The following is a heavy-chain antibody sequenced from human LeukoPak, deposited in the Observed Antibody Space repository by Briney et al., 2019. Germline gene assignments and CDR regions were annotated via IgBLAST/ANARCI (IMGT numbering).Heavy chain of an antibody. CDR1: GFTFSTYS. V-gene: IGHV3-23*01. CDR3: AKDVVPDSGWDLDY. CDR2: IYPSGDST. J-gene: IGHJ4*02. Sequence: GSLRLSCAASGFTFSTYSMTWDRQGPGKGLEWVSSIYPSGDSTFYADSVKGRFTISRDNSKNTLYLQMSSLRTEDTAIYYCAKDVVPDSGWDLDYWGQGTLVTVSS. D-gene: IGHD6-19*01.